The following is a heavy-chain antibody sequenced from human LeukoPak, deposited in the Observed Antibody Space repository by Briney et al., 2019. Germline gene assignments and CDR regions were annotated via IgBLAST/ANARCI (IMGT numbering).Heavy chain of an antibody. J-gene: IGHJ3*02. Sequence: GGSLRLSCVASGFTFSKYWMTWVRQAPGKGLAWVANIKQEGSAKYYMDSVKGRFAISRDNAKNSLYLRMNSLGAEDTAVYYCARVNPLVAPGALDIWGQGTMVAVSS. V-gene: IGHV3-7*01. CDR3: ARVNPLVAPGALDI. CDR1: GFTFSKYW. CDR2: IKQEGSAK. D-gene: IGHD5-12*01.